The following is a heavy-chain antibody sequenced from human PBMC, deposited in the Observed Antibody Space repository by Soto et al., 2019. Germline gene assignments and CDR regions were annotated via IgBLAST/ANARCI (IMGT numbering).Heavy chain of an antibody. V-gene: IGHV3-30*18. CDR2: ISYDGSNK. CDR3: ANTKGGQRYHYFDY. D-gene: IGHD1-20*01. Sequence: QVQLVESGGGVVQPGRSLRLSCAASGFTFSSYGMHWVRQAPGKGLEWVAVISYDGSNKYYADSVKGRFTISRDNSKNPLYLQMNSLRAEDTAVYYCANTKGGQRYHYFDYWGQGTLVTVSS. CDR1: GFTFSSYG. J-gene: IGHJ4*02.